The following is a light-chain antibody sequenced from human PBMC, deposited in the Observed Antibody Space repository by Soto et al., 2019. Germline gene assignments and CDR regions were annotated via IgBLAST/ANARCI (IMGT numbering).Light chain of an antibody. CDR3: QTWGPGIWV. J-gene: IGLJ3*02. CDR2: VDSDGSL. V-gene: IGLV4-69*01. Sequence: QPVLTQSPSASASLGASVKLTFALSSGHNNYAIAWYQQQSEKGPRYLMKVDSDGSLRKGDGIPDRFSGSSSGAERYLTISSLQSEDEADYYCQTWGPGIWVFGGGTKVTVL. CDR1: SGHNNYA.